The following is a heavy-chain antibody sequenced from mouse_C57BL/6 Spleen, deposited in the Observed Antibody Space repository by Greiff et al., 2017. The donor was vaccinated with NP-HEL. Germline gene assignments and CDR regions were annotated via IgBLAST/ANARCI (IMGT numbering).Heavy chain of an antibody. CDR3: ARSGYYGSSYEFAY. V-gene: IGHV1-80*01. Sequence: QVQLKQSGAELVKPGASVKISCKASGYAFSSYWMNWVKQRPGKGLEWIGQIYPGDGDTNYTGKFKGKATLTADKSSSTAYMQLSSLTSEYSAVYFCARSGYYGSSYEFAYWGQGTLVTVSA. D-gene: IGHD1-1*01. J-gene: IGHJ3*01. CDR2: IYPGDGDT. CDR1: GYAFSSYW.